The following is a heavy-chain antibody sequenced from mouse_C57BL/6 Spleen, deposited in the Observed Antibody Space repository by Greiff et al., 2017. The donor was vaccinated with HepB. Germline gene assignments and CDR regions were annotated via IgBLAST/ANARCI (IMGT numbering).Heavy chain of an antibody. Sequence: VQLQQSGPVLVKPGASVKMSCKASGYTFTDYYMNWVKQSHGKSLEWIGVINPYNGGTSYNQKFKGKATLTVDKSSSTAYMELNSLTSEDSAVYYCAREQLREAMDYWGQGTSVTVSS. CDR3: AREQLREAMDY. V-gene: IGHV1-19*01. CDR1: GYTFTDYY. J-gene: IGHJ4*01. D-gene: IGHD6-1*01. CDR2: INPYNGGT.